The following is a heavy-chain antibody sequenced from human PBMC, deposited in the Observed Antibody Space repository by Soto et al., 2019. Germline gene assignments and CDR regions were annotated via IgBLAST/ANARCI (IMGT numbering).Heavy chain of an antibody. D-gene: IGHD6-13*01. Sequence: LRLSCAASGFTFSSYGMHWVRQAPGKGLEWVAVISNDGSNKYYADSVKGRFTISRDNSKNTLYLQMNRMRAVDTAVYYCANSELVKWYSYCLMFFFVFWCQGPMVIVS. J-gene: IGHJ3*01. CDR3: ANSELVKWYSYCLMFFFVF. CDR2: ISNDGSNK. V-gene: IGHV3-30*18. CDR1: GFTFSSYG.